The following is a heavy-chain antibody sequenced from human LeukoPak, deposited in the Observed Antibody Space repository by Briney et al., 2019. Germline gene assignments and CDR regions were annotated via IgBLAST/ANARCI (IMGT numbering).Heavy chain of an antibody. V-gene: IGHV1-69*05. D-gene: IGHD3-3*01. CDR1: GGTFSSYA. CDR2: IIPICGTA. Sequence: SVKVSCKASGGTFSSYAISWVRQAPGQGLEWMGRIIPICGTANYAQKFQGRVTITTDESTSTAYLELSSLRSEDTAVYYCARGDFWSGSFDYWGQGTLVTVSS. J-gene: IGHJ4*02. CDR3: ARGDFWSGSFDY.